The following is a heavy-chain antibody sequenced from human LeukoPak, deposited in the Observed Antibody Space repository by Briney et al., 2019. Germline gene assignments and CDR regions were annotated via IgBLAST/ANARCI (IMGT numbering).Heavy chain of an antibody. CDR2: ISWNSGSI. CDR1: GFTFDDYA. D-gene: IGHD5-24*01. Sequence: PGRSLRLSCAASGFTFDDYAMHWVRRAPGKGLEWVSGISWNSGSIGYADSVKGRFTISRDNAKNSLYLQMNSLRAEDTALYYCAKGGWLYFGSRDGYNYAQFDYWGQGTLVTVSS. J-gene: IGHJ4*02. V-gene: IGHV3-9*01. CDR3: AKGGWLYFGSRDGYNYAQFDY.